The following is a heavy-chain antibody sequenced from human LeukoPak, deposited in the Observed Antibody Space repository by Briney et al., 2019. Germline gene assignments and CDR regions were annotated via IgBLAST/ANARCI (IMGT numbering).Heavy chain of an antibody. CDR2: ISYGDGGT. J-gene: IGHJ4*02. CDR3: ARGNSSSWYGIIDY. D-gene: IGHD6-13*01. Sequence: GGSLRLSCETSGFTFSNYAMSWVRQAPGRGLEWVSGISYGDGGTYYADSVKGRFTISRDNSKNTLYLQMNSLRAEDTAVYYCARGNSSSWYGIIDYWGQGTLVTVSS. CDR1: GFTFSNYA. V-gene: IGHV3-23*01.